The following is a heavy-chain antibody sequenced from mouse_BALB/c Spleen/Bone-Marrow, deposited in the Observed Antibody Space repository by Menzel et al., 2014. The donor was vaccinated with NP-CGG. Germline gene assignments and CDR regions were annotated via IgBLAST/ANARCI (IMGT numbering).Heavy chain of an antibody. D-gene: IGHD2-3*01. V-gene: IGHV1-4*01. Sequence: VQLQESGAELARPGASVQMSCKASGYSFTSYTMHWVKQRPGQGLEWIAYINPRNTYSDYNQKFKDRATVTADKSSSTAYMQLSSLKSEDSAVYYCTREGTYEGYSGHFNYRGQGTTLTVSS. CDR2: INPRNTYS. CDR3: TREGTYEGYSGHFNY. J-gene: IGHJ2*01. CDR1: GYSFTSYT.